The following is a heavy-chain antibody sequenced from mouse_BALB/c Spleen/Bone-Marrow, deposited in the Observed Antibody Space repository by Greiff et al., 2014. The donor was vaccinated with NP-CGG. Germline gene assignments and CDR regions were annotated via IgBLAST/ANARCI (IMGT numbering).Heavy chain of an antibody. CDR3: ARAGYDGYPWYFDV. CDR1: GFTFSDYG. V-gene: IGHV5-15*02. D-gene: IGHD2-3*01. Sequence: EVKLVESGGGLVQPGGSRKLSCAASGFTFSDYGMAWVRQAPGKGPEWVAFISNLAYSIYYADTVTGRFTISRENAKNTLYLEISSLRSEDSAMDYCARAGYDGYPWYFDVWGAGTTVTVSS. CDR2: ISNLAYSI. J-gene: IGHJ1*01.